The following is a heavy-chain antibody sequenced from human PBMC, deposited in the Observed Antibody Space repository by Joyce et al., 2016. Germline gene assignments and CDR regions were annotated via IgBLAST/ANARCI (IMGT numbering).Heavy chain of an antibody. CDR2: ISVDNGNT. V-gene: IGHV1-18*04. Sequence: QVQLVQSGAEVKKPGASVKVSCKASGYPFTTYGISWVRQAPGQGREWMGWISVDNGNTKYAQKVQGRVAMTTDTSTSTAYMELRSLRSDDTAVYYCARDLVPASSTFHDAFDIWGQGTMVTVSS. J-gene: IGHJ3*02. D-gene: IGHD2/OR15-2a*01. CDR1: GYPFTTYG. CDR3: ARDLVPASSTFHDAFDI.